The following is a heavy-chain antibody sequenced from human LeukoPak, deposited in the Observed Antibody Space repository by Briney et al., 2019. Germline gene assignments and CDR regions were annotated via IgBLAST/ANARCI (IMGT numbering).Heavy chain of an antibody. CDR1: GFTFSSDT. D-gene: IGHD2-15*01. CDR2: ISSSGTYI. Sequence: GGSLRLSCAASGFTFSSDTMNWVRQAPGKGLEWVSSISSSGTYIYSADSLKGRFTISRDNVKNSLYLQMNSLRAEDTAVYYCARDEVMVASSPSYWFFALWGRGTLVTVSS. V-gene: IGHV3-21*01. J-gene: IGHJ2*01. CDR3: ARDEVMVASSPSYWFFAL.